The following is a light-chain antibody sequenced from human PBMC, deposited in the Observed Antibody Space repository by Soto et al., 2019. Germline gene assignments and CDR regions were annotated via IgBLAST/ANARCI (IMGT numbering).Light chain of an antibody. J-gene: IGLJ1*01. CDR1: RXDIGSYNY. CDR2: GVS. Sequence: QSVLTQPDSVSGSPGQSITISCSGTRXDIGSYNYVAWYQQFPGKTPKILIYGVSNRPSGVSSRFSGSKSGNTASLTISGLQAEDEADYYCISYTGSSTSYVFGSGTKVILL. CDR3: ISYTGSSTSYV. V-gene: IGLV2-14*01.